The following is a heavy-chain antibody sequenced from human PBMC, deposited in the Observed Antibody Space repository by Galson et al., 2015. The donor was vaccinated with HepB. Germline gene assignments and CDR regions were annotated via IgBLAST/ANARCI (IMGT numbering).Heavy chain of an antibody. CDR2: IKQDGSEK. CDR1: GFTFSNYW. CDR3: ARDRDCTNGVCYTNLFDY. J-gene: IGHJ4*02. V-gene: IGHV3-7*03. Sequence: SLRLSCAASGFTFSNYWMSWVRQAPGKGLEWVANIKQDGSEKYYVDSVKGRFTISRDNAKNSLYLQMNSLRAEDTAVYYCARDRDCTNGVCYTNLFDYWGQGTLVTVSS. D-gene: IGHD2-8*01.